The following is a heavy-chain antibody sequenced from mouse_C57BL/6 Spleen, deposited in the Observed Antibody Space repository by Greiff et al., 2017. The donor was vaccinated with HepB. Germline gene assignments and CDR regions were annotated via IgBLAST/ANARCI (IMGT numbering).Heavy chain of an antibody. CDR1: GYTFTSYW. Sequence: QVQLQQPGAELVKPGASLKLSCKASGYTFTSYWMHWVKQRPGQGLEWIGMIHPNSGSTNYNEKFKSKATLTVDKSSSTAYMQLSSLTSEDSAVYYCARITTVVAWYFDVWGTGTTVTVSS. D-gene: IGHD1-1*01. CDR2: IHPNSGST. CDR3: ARITTVVAWYFDV. V-gene: IGHV1-64*01. J-gene: IGHJ1*03.